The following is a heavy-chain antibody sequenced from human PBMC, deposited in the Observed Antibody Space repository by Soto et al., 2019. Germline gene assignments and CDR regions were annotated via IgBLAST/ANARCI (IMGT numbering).Heavy chain of an antibody. CDR1: GFSLATSGEG. CDR3: AHRVGLQGNWNGGYFDF. D-gene: IGHD1-1*01. J-gene: IGHJ4*02. CDR2: IYWDDDK. V-gene: IGHV2-5*02. Sequence: QVTLEESGPTRVKPTQTLTLTCTFSGFSLATSGEGVGWVRQPPGKALERLALIYWDDDKRYSPSLRSRLTVTKDTSRNQVVLTMTNMDPVDTATYYCAHRVGLQGNWNGGYFDFWGQGALVTVSS.